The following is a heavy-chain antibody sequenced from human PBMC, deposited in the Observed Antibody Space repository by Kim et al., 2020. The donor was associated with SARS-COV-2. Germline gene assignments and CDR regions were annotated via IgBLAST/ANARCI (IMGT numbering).Heavy chain of an antibody. CDR1: GYTLTELS. D-gene: IGHD4-17*01. J-gene: IGHJ6*02. V-gene: IGHV1-24*01. CDR3: ATSYGDYSQGYYYYGMDV. CDR2: FDPEDGET. Sequence: ASVKVSCKVSGYTLTELSMHWVRQAPGKGLEWMGGFDPEDGETIYAQKFQGRVTMTEDTSTDTAYMELSSLRSEDTAVYYCATSYGDYSQGYYYYGMDVWGQGTTVTVSS.